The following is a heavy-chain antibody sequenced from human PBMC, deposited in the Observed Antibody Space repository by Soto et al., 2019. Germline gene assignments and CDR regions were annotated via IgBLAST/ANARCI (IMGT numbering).Heavy chain of an antibody. CDR2: IYYSGST. CDR1: GGSISSYY. D-gene: IGHD6-13*01. J-gene: IGHJ5*02. V-gene: IGHV4-59*08. Sequence: SETLSLTCTVSGGSISSYYWSWIRQPPGKGLEWIGYIYYSGSTNYNPSLKSRVTISVDTSKNQFSLKLSSVTAADTAVYYCARSRIEAAGTVYHWGQGTLVTISS. CDR3: ARSRIEAAGTVYH.